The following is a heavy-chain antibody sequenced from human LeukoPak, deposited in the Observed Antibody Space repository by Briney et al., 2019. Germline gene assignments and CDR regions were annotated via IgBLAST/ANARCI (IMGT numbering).Heavy chain of an antibody. J-gene: IGHJ4*02. CDR1: GGSISSYY. V-gene: IGHV4-59*01. D-gene: IGHD5-12*01. CDR3: ARDRTDDYDVNLDY. CDR2: IYYSGST. Sequence: SETLSLTCTVSGGSISSYYWSWIRQPPGKGLEWIGYIYYSGSTNYNPSLKSRVTISVDTSKNQFSLKLSSVTAADTAVYYCARDRTDDYDVNLDYWGQGTLVTVSS.